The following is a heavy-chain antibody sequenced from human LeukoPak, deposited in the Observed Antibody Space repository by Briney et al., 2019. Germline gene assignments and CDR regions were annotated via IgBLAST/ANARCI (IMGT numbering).Heavy chain of an antibody. CDR2: IYYSGST. Sequence: SETLSLTCTVSGGSISSYYWSWIRQPPGKGLEWIGYIYYSGSTNYNPSLKSRVTISVDTSKNQFSLKLSSVTAADTAVYYCARLDCRGGSCQPFDYWGQGTLVTVSS. CDR1: GGSISSYY. V-gene: IGHV4-59*08. CDR3: ARLDCRGGSCQPFDY. D-gene: IGHD2-15*01. J-gene: IGHJ4*02.